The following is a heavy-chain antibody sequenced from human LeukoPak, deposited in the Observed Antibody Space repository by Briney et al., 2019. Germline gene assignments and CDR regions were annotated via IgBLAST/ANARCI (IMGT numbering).Heavy chain of an antibody. J-gene: IGHJ4*02. V-gene: IGHV1-8*01. CDR3: ARGPPNWGYDY. CDR1: GYTFTSYD. CDR2: MSPNSGDT. Sequence: ASVKVSCKASGYTFTSYDFNWMRQATGQRPEWMGWMSPNSGDTGYAQKFQDRVTMTRNTSISTAYMELSSLRSDDTAVYYCARGPPNWGYDYWGPGTLVTVSS. D-gene: IGHD7-27*01.